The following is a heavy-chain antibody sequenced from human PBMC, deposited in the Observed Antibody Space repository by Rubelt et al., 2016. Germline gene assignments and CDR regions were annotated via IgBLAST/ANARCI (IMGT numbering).Heavy chain of an antibody. J-gene: IGHJ4*02. CDR1: GYSISSSSYY. V-gene: IGHV4-39*01. D-gene: IGHD3-16*01. Sequence: QVQLQESGPGLVKPSETLSLTCTVSGYSISSSSYYWGWIRQPPGKGLEWMGSLYYSGSTYYNPSHKSRVTLSVDTSKRQFSRRLSSVTAADTAVYYCARQGENSRSFDYWGQGYLVTVSS. CDR3: ARQGENSRSFDY. CDR2: LYYSGST.